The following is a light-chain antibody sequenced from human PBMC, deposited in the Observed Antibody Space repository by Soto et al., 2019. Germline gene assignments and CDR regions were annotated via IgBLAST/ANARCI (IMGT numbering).Light chain of an antibody. CDR1: SSDVGGYNY. Sequence: QSALTQPASVSGSPGQSITISCTGTSSDVGGYNYVSWYQQHPGKAPKLMIYDVSNRPSGVSNRFSGSKSGNTASLTISGLQDEDEADYYCRSYTSISTLVVFGGGTKLTVL. V-gene: IGLV2-14*01. J-gene: IGLJ2*01. CDR2: DVS. CDR3: RSYTSISTLVV.